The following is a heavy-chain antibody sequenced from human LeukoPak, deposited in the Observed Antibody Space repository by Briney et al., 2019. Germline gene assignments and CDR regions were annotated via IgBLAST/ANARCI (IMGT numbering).Heavy chain of an antibody. J-gene: IGHJ4*02. D-gene: IGHD1-1*01. V-gene: IGHV3-48*01. CDR1: VFPFIEYS. CDR2: IGIDSGNT. CDR3: ARDHNYAFDN. Sequence: GGSLRLSCTASVFPFIEYSMNWVRQAPGKGLEWISYIGIDSGNTKYADSVRGRFTISADKAKNSLYLQMNSLRVEDTAVYYCARDHNYAFDNWGQGTLVSVAS.